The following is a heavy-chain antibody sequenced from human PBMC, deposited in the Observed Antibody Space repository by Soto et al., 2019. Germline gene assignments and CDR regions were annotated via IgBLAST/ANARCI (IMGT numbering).Heavy chain of an antibody. V-gene: IGHV3-33*01. CDR2: IWYDGSNK. CDR3: ARSRIAAAGTEYFDY. J-gene: IGHJ4*02. D-gene: IGHD6-13*01. CDR1: GFTFSSYG. Sequence: SMRLSCAAPGFTFSSYGVHWVRQAPGKGLEWVAVIWYDGSNKYYADSVKGRFTISRDNSKNTLYLQMNSLRAEDTAVYYCARSRIAAAGTEYFDYWGQRTLITVSS.